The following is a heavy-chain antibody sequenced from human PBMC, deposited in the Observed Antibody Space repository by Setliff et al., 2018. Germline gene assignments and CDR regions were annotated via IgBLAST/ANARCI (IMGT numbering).Heavy chain of an antibody. CDR1: GGSISPYY. V-gene: IGHV4-59*01. D-gene: IGHD2-21*01. J-gene: IGHJ6*04. CDR2: VRYTGRA. Sequence: PSETLSLTCSVSGGSISPYYWGWIRQSPKTGLEFIAHVRYTGRADYNPSLRSRASISIDTSKRQFSLKLRSLAATDTAIYYCARVIDAFYNYPDVWGKGTKVTVSS. CDR3: ARVIDAFYNYPDV.